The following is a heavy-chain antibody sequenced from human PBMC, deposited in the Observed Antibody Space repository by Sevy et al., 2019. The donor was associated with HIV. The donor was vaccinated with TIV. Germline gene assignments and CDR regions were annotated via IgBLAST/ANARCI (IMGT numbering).Heavy chain of an antibody. J-gene: IGHJ6*02. V-gene: IGHV3-33*01. D-gene: IGHD5-18*01. CDR1: GFTFSSYG. CDR3: AREGGHTAVAYYGMDV. CDR2: IWYDGSNK. Sequence: GGSLRLSCAASGFTFSSYGMHWVRQAPGKGLEWVAVIWYDGSNKYYADSVKGRFTISRDNSKNTLYLQMNSLRAEDTAVYYCAREGGHTAVAYYGMDVWGQGTTVTVSS.